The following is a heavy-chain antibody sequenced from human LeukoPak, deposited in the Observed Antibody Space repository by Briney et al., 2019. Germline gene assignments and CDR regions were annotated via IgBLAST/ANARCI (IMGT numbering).Heavy chain of an antibody. J-gene: IGHJ6*02. Sequence: SETLSLTCAVYGGSFSGYYWSWIRQPPGKGLEWIGEINHSGSANYNPSLKSRVTISVDTSKNQFSLKLSSVTAADTAVCYCARRTRGYSYGPYYYDMDVWGQGTTVTVSS. CDR1: GGSFSGYY. CDR3: ARRTRGYSYGPYYYDMDV. CDR2: INHSGSA. D-gene: IGHD5-18*01. V-gene: IGHV4-34*01.